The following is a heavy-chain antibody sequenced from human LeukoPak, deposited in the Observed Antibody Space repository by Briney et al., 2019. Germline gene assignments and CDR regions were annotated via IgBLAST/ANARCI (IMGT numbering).Heavy chain of an antibody. V-gene: IGHV3-73*01. J-gene: IGHJ3*02. CDR3: TSGRGSPRSFDI. CDR2: IRSKANSYAT. Sequence: GGSLRLSCAASGFTFSGSAMHWVRRASGKGLEWVGRIRSKANSYATAYAASVKGRFTISRDDSKNTAYLQMNSLKTEDTAVYYCTSGRGSPRSFDIWGQGTMVTVSS. CDR1: GFTFSGSA. D-gene: IGHD1-26*01.